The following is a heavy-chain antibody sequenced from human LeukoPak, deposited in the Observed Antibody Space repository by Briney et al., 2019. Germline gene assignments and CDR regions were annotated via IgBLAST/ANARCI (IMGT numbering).Heavy chain of an antibody. CDR1: GFTFSSYG. CDR3: TTSDSSGYYYPLFY. D-gene: IGHD3-22*01. CDR2: IRYDGSNK. V-gene: IGHV3-30*02. Sequence: GGSLRLSCAASGFTFSSYGIHWVRQAPGKGLEWVAFIRYDGSNKYYTDSVKGRFTISRDNSKNTLYLQMNSLRAEDTAVYYCTTSDSSGYYYPLFYWGQGTLVTVSS. J-gene: IGHJ4*02.